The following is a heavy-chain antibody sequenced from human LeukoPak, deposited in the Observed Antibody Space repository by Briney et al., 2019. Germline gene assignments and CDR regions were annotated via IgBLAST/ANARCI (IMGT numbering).Heavy chain of an antibody. CDR2: IIPILGIA. J-gene: IGHJ4*02. CDR3: ARGPRSQSRYQLLNY. D-gene: IGHD2-2*01. CDR1: GGTFSSYA. Sequence: GASVKVSCKASGGTFSSYAISWVRQAPGQGLEWMGRIIPILGIASYAQKFQGRVTITADKSTSTAYMELSSLRSEDTAVYYCARGPRSQSRYQLLNYWGQGTLVTVSS. V-gene: IGHV1-69*04.